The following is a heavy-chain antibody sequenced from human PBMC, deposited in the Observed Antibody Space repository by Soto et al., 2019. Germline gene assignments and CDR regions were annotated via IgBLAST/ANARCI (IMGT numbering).Heavy chain of an antibody. CDR2: ISYDGSNK. D-gene: IGHD2-15*01. CDR3: AKDRQYCSGGSCLNYFAY. V-gene: IGHV3-30*18. Sequence: PGGSLRLSCAASGFTFSSYGMHWVRQAPGKGLEWVAVISYDGSNKYYADSVKGRFTISRDNSKNTLYLQMNSLRAEDTAVYYCAKDRQYCSGGSCLNYFAYWGQGTLVTVSS. J-gene: IGHJ4*02. CDR1: GFTFSSYG.